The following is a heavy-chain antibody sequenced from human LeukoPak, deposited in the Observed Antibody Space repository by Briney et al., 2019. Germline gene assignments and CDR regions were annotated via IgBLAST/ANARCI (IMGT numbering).Heavy chain of an antibody. V-gene: IGHV3-53*01. D-gene: IGHD3-16*01. Sequence: GASLRLSCAASGFTVSNNYMSWVRQAPGKGLEWVSSIYSGGSSYYADSVRGRFTISRDNSKNTLFLQMNDLRAEDTAVYFCARLRLESAAPFDYWGQGTLVTVSS. CDR3: ARLRLESAAPFDY. J-gene: IGHJ4*02. CDR2: IYSGGSS. CDR1: GFTVSNNY.